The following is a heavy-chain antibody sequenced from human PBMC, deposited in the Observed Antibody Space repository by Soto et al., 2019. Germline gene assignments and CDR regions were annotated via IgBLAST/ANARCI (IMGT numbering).Heavy chain of an antibody. CDR1: GFTFGDYA. CDR2: IRSKAYGGTT. CDR3: TSSRDSSGYYSLDY. J-gene: IGHJ4*02. D-gene: IGHD3-22*01. Sequence: SLRLSCTASGFTFGDYAMSWVRQAPGKGLEWVGFIRSKAYGGTTEYAASVKGRFTISRDDSKSIAYLQMNSLKTEDTAVYYCTSSRDSSGYYSLDYWGQGTLVTVSS. V-gene: IGHV3-49*04.